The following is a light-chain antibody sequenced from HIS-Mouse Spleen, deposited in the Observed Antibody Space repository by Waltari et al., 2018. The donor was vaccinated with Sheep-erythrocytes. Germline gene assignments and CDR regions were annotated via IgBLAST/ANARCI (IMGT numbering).Light chain of an antibody. Sequence: QSALTQPASVSGSPGQSITISCTGTSSDFGRYTRVSWYQQHPGKAPKLMIYEGSKRPSGVSNRFSGSKSGNTASLTISGLQAEDEADYYCCSYAGSSTYYVFGTGTKVTVL. CDR2: EGS. CDR3: CSYAGSSTYYV. J-gene: IGLJ1*01. V-gene: IGLV2-23*01. CDR1: SSDFGRYTR.